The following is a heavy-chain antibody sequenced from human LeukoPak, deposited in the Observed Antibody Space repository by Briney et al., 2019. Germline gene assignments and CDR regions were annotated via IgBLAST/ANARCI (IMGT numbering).Heavy chain of an antibody. D-gene: IGHD2-15*01. CDR2: IYTSGST. CDR1: GGSISSYY. Sequence: SETLSLTCTVSGGSISSYYWSWIRQPAGKGLEWIGRIYTSGSTNYNPSLQSRVTISVDTSKNQFSLKLNSVTAADTAVYYCASFYCSGGSCYQYFSYYYMDVWGKGTTVTISS. CDR3: ASFYCSGGSCYQYFSYYYMDV. J-gene: IGHJ6*03. V-gene: IGHV4-4*07.